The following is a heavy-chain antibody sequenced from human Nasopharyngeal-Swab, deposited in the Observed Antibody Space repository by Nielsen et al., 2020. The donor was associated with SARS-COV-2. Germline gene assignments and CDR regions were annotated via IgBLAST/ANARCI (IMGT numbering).Heavy chain of an antibody. CDR3: ATTQYYCDSSGYYSFDY. J-gene: IGHJ4*02. Sequence: WVRQAPGQGLEWMGGFDPEDGETIYAQKFQGRVTMTEDTSTDTAYMELSSLRPEDTAVYYCATTQYYCDSSGYYSFDYWGQGTLVTVSS. D-gene: IGHD3-22*01. V-gene: IGHV1-24*01. CDR2: FDPEDGET.